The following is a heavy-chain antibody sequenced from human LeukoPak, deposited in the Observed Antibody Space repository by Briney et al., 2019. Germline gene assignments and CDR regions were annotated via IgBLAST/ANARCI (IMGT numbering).Heavy chain of an antibody. CDR1: GFTFASHA. CDR2: IFGSGGSP. J-gene: IGHJ4*02. CDR3: GKTTVGYSSGQKPAWPVDY. Sequence: GGSLRLSCEASGFTFASHAMYWVRQAPGKGLEWVAGIFGSGGSPHYADPVKGRFTISRDNSRNTVYLQINSLRAEDTAVYYCGKTTVGYSSGQKPAWPVDYWGQGTLVTVSS. D-gene: IGHD5-18*01. V-gene: IGHV3-23*01.